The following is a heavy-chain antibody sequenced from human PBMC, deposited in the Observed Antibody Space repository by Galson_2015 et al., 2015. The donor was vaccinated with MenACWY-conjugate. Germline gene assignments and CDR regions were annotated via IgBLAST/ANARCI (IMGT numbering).Heavy chain of an antibody. V-gene: IGHV5-51*01. CDR1: GSSFTTYW. CDR2: ISPGDSNT. J-gene: IGHJ6*02. Sequence: QSGAEVKKPGESLTISCKGSGSSFTTYWIGWVRQLPGKGLEWMGLISPGDSNTRYSPAFQGQVTISADKSISTAYLQWNSLQASDTAMYYCARHPPGGRGMDVWGQGTTVTVSS. CDR3: ARHPPGGRGMDV. D-gene: IGHD1-26*01.